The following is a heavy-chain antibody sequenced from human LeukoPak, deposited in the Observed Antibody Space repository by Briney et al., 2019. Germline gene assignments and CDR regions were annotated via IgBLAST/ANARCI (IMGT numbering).Heavy chain of an antibody. CDR2: IIPIFGTA. V-gene: IGHV1-69*13. J-gene: IGHJ2*01. D-gene: IGHD6-25*01. CDR1: GGTFSSYA. CDR3: AREVLAAGWYFDL. Sequence: ASVKVSCKASGGTFSSYAISWVRQAPGQGLEWMGGIIPIFGTANYAQKFRGRVTITVDESTSTAYMELSSLRSEDTAVYYCAREVLAAGWYFDLWGRGTLVTVSS.